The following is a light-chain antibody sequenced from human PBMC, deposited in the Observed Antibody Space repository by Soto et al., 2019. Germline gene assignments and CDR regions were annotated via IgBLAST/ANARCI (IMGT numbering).Light chain of an antibody. Sequence: DIQMTQSPSTLSGSVGDRVTITCRASQTISSWLAWYQQKPGKAPKLLIYKSSTLKSGVPSRFSGSGSGTEFTLTIRSLKPDDFATYYCQNYNSYSEAFGQGNKVELK. CDR3: QNYNSYSEA. J-gene: IGKJ1*01. CDR1: QTISSW. V-gene: IGKV1-5*03. CDR2: KSS.